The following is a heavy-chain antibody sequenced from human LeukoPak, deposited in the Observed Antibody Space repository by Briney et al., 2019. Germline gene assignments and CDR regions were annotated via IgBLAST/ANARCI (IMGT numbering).Heavy chain of an antibody. CDR2: ISYDGSNK. CDR1: GFTFSSYA. Sequence: GRSLRLSCAASGFTFSSYAMHWVRQAPGKGLEWVAVISYDGSNKYYADSVKGRFTISRDNSKNTLYLQMNGLRAEDTAVYYCARDPGFGEIPGYFDYWGQGTLVTVSS. D-gene: IGHD3-10*01. CDR3: ARDPGFGEIPGYFDY. J-gene: IGHJ4*02. V-gene: IGHV3-30*04.